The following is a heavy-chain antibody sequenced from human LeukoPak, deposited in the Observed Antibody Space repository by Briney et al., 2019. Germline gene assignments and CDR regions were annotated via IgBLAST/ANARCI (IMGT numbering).Heavy chain of an antibody. CDR2: ISRSGSTK. CDR1: GFTFSDYN. CDR3: ARADADKYCFDY. Sequence: GGSLRLSCAASGFTFSDYNMRWIRQAPGKGLEWVSSISRSGSTKYYADSVKGRFTISRDNAKNSLFLQMNSLRDEDTAVYYCARADADKYCFDYWGQGTLVTVSS. V-gene: IGHV3-11*04. J-gene: IGHJ4*02.